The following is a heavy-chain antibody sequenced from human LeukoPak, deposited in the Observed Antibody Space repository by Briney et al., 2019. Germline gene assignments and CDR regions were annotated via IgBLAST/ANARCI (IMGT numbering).Heavy chain of an antibody. CDR2: INWNGGST. V-gene: IGHV3-20*04. CDR3: AMLRGIAAAGRGG. J-gene: IGHJ4*02. Sequence: PGGSLRLSCAASGFTFEDYGMSWVRLAPGKGLEWVSGINWNGGSTGYADSVKGRFTISRDNAKNSLYLQMNSLRAEDTALYYCAMLRGIAAAGRGGWGQGTLVTVSS. D-gene: IGHD6-13*01. CDR1: GFTFEDYG.